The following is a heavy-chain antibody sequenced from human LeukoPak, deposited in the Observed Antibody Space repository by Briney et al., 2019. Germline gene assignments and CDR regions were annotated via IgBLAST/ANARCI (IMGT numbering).Heavy chain of an antibody. Sequence: SQTLSLTCAISGDSVSSNSVTWNWIRQSPSRGLEWLGRTYYRSKWYNDYAVSVKSRITIKSDTSKNQFSLQLNSVTPEDTAVYYCAHGLGSYLNWGQGTLVTVSS. CDR3: AHGLGSYLN. CDR1: GDSVSSNSVT. V-gene: IGHV6-1*01. D-gene: IGHD3-16*02. J-gene: IGHJ4*02. CDR2: TYYRSKWYN.